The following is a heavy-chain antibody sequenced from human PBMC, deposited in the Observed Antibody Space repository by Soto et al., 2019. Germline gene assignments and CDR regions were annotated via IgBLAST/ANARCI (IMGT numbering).Heavy chain of an antibody. J-gene: IGHJ6*02. CDR3: ARVPVGAGIYYGMDV. CDR2: ISGSGGST. CDR1: GFTFSSYA. V-gene: IGHV3-23*01. D-gene: IGHD6-13*01. Sequence: GGSLRLSCAASGFTFSSYAMSWVRQAPGKGLEWVSAISGSGGSTYYADSVKGRFTISRDNSKNTLYLQMNSLRAEDTAVYYCARVPVGAGIYYGMDVWGQGTTVTVSS.